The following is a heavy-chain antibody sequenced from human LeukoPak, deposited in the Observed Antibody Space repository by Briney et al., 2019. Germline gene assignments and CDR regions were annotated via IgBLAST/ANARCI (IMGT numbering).Heavy chain of an antibody. CDR1: GFSFSSYA. CDR3: ARSKDGGFDS. Sequence: GGSLRLSCAASGFSFSSYALHWVRQAPGKGLEYVSAISSNGGSTYYSNSVKGRFTIFRDKSKNKMYLQMDSLRVEDMAVYYCARSKDGGFDSWGQGTLVTVSS. J-gene: IGHJ4*02. CDR2: ISSNGGST. V-gene: IGHV3-64*01. D-gene: IGHD2-15*01.